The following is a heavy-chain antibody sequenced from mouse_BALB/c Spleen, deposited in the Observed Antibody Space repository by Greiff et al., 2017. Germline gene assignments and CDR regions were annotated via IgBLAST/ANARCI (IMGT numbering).Heavy chain of an antibody. Sequence: VKVVESGGGLVQPGGSLRLSCATSGFTFTDYYMSWIRQPPGKGLEWLGVIWTGGGTNYNSAFMSRLSISKDNSKSQVFLKMNSLQTDDTAIYYCVRDPAYYGNSGAMDYWGQGTSVTVSS. CDR3: VRDPAYYGNSGAMDY. V-gene: IGHV2-9-2*01. D-gene: IGHD2-10*01. CDR1: GFTFTDYY. CDR2: IWTGGGT. J-gene: IGHJ4*01.